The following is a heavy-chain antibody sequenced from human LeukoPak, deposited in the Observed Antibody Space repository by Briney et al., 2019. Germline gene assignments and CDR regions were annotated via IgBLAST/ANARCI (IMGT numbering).Heavy chain of an antibody. CDR2: IWYDGSNK. Sequence: GGSLRLSCAASGFTFNTYGMTWVRQAPGKGLEWVAFIWYDGSNKYYADSVKGRFTISRDNSKNTLYLQMNSLRAEDTAVYYCAKLSADYYFDYWGQGTLVTVSS. CDR1: GFTFNTYG. D-gene: IGHD3-16*02. V-gene: IGHV3-30*02. J-gene: IGHJ4*02. CDR3: AKLSADYYFDY.